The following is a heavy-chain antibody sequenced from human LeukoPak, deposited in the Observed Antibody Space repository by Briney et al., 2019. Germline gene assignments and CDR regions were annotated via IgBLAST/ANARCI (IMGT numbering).Heavy chain of an antibody. CDR2: IIPILGIA. D-gene: IGHD5-24*01. CDR1: GGTFSSYA. CDR3: ARSRDGYRDGFDY. V-gene: IGHV1-69*04. Sequence: SVKASCKASGGTFSSYAISWVRQAPGQGLEWMGRIIPILGIANYAQKFQGRVTITADKSTSTAYMELSSLRSEDTAVYYCARSRDGYRDGFDYWGQGTLVTVSS. J-gene: IGHJ4*02.